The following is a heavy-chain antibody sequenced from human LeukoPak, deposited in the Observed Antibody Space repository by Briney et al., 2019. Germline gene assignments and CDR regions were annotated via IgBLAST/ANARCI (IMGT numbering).Heavy chain of an antibody. Sequence: GGSLRLSCAASGFTFSSYWMSWVRQAPGKGLEWVASIKQDGSEKYYVDSVKGRFTISRDNAKNSLSLQMNSLRAEDTAVYYCARDFRAAAGTGTSRPYYFDCWGQGTLVTVSS. J-gene: IGHJ4*02. CDR3: ARDFRAAAGTGTSRPYYFDC. V-gene: IGHV3-7*01. CDR1: GFTFSSYW. CDR2: IKQDGSEK. D-gene: IGHD6-13*01.